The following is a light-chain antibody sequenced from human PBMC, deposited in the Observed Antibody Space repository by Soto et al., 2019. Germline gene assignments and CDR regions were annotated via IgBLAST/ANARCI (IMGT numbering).Light chain of an antibody. Sequence: EIVLTQSPGTLSLSPGERATLSCRASQSVSSSYLSWYQQKPGQAPSLLIYGASSRATGIPDRFSGSGSGTDFTLTISSLEPEDFSVYYCQQYCSSPRLTFGGGTKVEIK. CDR3: QQYCSSPRLT. V-gene: IGKV3-20*01. CDR1: QSVSSSY. CDR2: GAS. J-gene: IGKJ4*01.